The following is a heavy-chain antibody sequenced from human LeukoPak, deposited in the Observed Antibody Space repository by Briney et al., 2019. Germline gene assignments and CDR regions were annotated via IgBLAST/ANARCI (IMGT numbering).Heavy chain of an antibody. J-gene: IGHJ4*02. CDR2: IYYSGST. Sequence: PSETLSLTCTVSGGSISSYYWSWIRQPPGKGLEWIGCIYYSGSTYYNPSLKSRVTISVDTSKNQFSLKLSSVTAADTAVYYCARDQVYGSGSYYADFDYWGQGTLVTVSS. V-gene: IGHV4-59*12. CDR1: GGSISSYY. CDR3: ARDQVYGSGSYYADFDY. D-gene: IGHD3-10*01.